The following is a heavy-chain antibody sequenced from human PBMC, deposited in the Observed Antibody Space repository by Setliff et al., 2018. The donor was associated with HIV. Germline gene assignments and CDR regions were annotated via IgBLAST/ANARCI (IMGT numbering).Heavy chain of an antibody. Sequence: PGGSLRLSCTTSGFTFGDYAMTWVRQAPGKGLEWVGFIRNKAYGGTTEYAASVKGRFTISRDDSKSIAYLQMNSLKTEDTAVYYCTRWLTVWGQGTLVTVSS. D-gene: IGHD6-19*01. CDR2: IRNKAYGGTT. CDR3: TRWLTV. J-gene: IGHJ4*02. CDR1: GFTFGDYA. V-gene: IGHV3-49*04.